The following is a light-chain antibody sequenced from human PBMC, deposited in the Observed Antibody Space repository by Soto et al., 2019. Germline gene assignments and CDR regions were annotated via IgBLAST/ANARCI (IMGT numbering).Light chain of an antibody. J-gene: IGKJ1*01. CDR1: QSVSSN. Sequence: EIVLTQSPATLSLSPGERPTLSCRASQSVSSNLAWYQQKPGQAPRLLIYGASTRDTGIPARFSGSGSGTEFTLPISRLQSEDFSVYYCQQYNNWPKTFGQGTKVDIK. CDR3: QQYNNWPKT. CDR2: GAS. V-gene: IGKV3-15*01.